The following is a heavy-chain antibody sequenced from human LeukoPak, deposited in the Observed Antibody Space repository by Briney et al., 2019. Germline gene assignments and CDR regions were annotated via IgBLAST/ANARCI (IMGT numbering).Heavy chain of an antibody. Sequence: PSETLSLTCTVSGYSISSGYYWGWIRQPPGKGLEWIGSIYHSGSTYYNPSLKSRVTISVDTSKNQFSLKLSSVTAADTAVYYCARRYQYYYYMDVWGKGTTVTVSS. V-gene: IGHV4-38-2*02. CDR1: GYSISSGYY. CDR3: ARRYQYYYYMDV. J-gene: IGHJ6*03. D-gene: IGHD1-26*01. CDR2: IYHSGST.